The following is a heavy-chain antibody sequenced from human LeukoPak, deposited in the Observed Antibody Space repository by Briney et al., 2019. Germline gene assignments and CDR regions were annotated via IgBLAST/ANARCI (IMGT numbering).Heavy chain of an antibody. Sequence: ASVKVSCKASGGTFSSYAISWVRQAPGQGLEWMGGIIPIFGTANYAQKFQGRVTTTADESTSTAYMELSSLRSEDTAVYYCARGQDVGARFDYWGQGTLVTVSS. V-gene: IGHV1-69*13. CDR1: GGTFSSYA. CDR2: IIPIFGTA. CDR3: ARGQDVGARFDY. J-gene: IGHJ4*02. D-gene: IGHD1-26*01.